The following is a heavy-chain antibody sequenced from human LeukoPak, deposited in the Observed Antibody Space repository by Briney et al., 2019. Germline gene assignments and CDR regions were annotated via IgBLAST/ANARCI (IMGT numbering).Heavy chain of an antibody. Sequence: SETLSLTCTVSGGSISSYYWSWIRQPAGKGLEWIGRIHTSGTTNYNSSLKSRVTISVDTSKNQFSLKLSSVTAADTAVYYCARNRRDGYNYSRYYYYMDVWGKGTTVTVSS. CDR2: IHTSGTT. D-gene: IGHD5-24*01. CDR1: GGSISSYY. V-gene: IGHV4-4*07. J-gene: IGHJ6*03. CDR3: ARNRRDGYNYSRYYYYMDV.